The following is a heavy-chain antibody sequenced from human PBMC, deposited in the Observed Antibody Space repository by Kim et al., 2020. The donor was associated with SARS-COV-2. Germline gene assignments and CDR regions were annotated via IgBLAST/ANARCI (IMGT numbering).Heavy chain of an antibody. V-gene: IGHV3-15*01. J-gene: IGHJ5*01. CDR1: GFTFSNAW. D-gene: IGHD3-16*02. CDR3: TTGGRYDYIWGSYRYIGFEP. Sequence: GGSLRLSCAASGFTFSNAWMSWVRQAPGKGLEWVGRIKSKTDGGTTDYAAPVKGRFTISRDDSKNTLYLQMNSLKTEDTAVYYCTTGGRYDYIWGSYRYIGFEPWGQGTLVTVSS. CDR2: IKSKTDGGTT.